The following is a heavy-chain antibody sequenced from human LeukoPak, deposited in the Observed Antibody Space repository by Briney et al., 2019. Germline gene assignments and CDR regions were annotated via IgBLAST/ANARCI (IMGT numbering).Heavy chain of an antibody. Sequence: GAPVKVSCKASGYTFTTSAINWVRQAPGQGLEWVGWINTYTGNPTYAQGFTGRFVFSLDTSVSTAYLQISSLKAEDTAVYYCAVIVPPFDHWGQGTLVTVSS. CDR3: AVIVPPFDH. D-gene: IGHD6-6*01. CDR1: GYTFTTSA. V-gene: IGHV7-4-1*02. CDR2: INTYTGNP. J-gene: IGHJ4*02.